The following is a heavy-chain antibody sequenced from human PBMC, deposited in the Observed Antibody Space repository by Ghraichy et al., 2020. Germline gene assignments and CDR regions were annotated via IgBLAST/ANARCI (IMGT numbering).Heavy chain of an antibody. Sequence: GALRLSCAASGFTFSGYAMNWVRQAPGKGLEWISHISSSGRTISYADSIKGRFTISRDSAKNSLYLQMHSLREEDTAVYYCARASTVVRYYYYHGLDVWGQGTTVTVSS. J-gene: IGHJ6*02. CDR3: ARASTVVRYYYYHGLDV. CDR1: GFTFSGYA. CDR2: ISSSGRTI. D-gene: IGHD4-23*01. V-gene: IGHV3-48*02.